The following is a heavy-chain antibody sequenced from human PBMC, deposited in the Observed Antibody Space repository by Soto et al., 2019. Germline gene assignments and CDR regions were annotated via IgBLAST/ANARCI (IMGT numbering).Heavy chain of an antibody. V-gene: IGHV3-48*03. Sequence: PVGSLRLSCAVSGFNVSNYEMVWVRQTPRKGLQSIAYSDRSGGTILYADSVRGRFIISRDNPKNSLSLQMNTLRVEDTAVYYCVGQIHYPHYGLDVWGQGTAVTVSS. D-gene: IGHD3-10*01. CDR3: VGQIHYPHYGLDV. CDR1: GFNVSNYE. CDR2: SDRSGGTI. J-gene: IGHJ6*02.